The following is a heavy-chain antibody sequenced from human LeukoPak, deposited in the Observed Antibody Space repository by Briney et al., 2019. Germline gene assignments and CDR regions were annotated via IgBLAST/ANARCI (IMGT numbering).Heavy chain of an antibody. CDR3: ARAPTTVTIYWYFDL. CDR1: GFTFSSYA. D-gene: IGHD4-17*01. J-gene: IGHJ2*01. CDR2: ISGSGGST. Sequence: GGSLRLSCAASGFTFSSYAMSWVRQAPGKGLEWVSAISGSGGSTYYADSVKGRFTISRDNSKNTLYLQMNSLRAEDTAVYYCARAPTTVTIYWYFDLWGRGTLVTVSS. V-gene: IGHV3-23*01.